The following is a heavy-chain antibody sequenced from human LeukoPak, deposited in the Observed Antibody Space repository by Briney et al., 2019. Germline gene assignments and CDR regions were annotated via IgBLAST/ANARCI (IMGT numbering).Heavy chain of an antibody. Sequence: SETLSLTCTVSGGSINNYYWSWIRQPAGKGLEWIGRIYTRGSTNYNPSLKSRVTMSVDTSKNQFSLKLSSVTAADTAVYYCARGRYCSADICSGGDASDIWGQGTVVSVSS. CDR1: GGSINNYY. CDR3: ARGRYCSADICSGGDASDI. D-gene: IGHD2-15*01. V-gene: IGHV4-4*07. CDR2: IYTRGST. J-gene: IGHJ3*02.